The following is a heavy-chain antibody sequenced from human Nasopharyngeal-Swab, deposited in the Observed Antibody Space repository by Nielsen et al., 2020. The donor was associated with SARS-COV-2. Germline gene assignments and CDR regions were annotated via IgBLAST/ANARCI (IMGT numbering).Heavy chain of an antibody. CDR2: INHSGST. CDR3: ARGADGDYGREFDY. V-gene: IGHV4-34*01. D-gene: IGHD4-17*01. J-gene: IGHJ4*02. Sequence: GSLRLSCAVYGGSFSAHYWNWIRQPPGKGLEWIGEINHSGSTNYNPSLKSRVTISVDTSKNQFSLKLSSVIAVDAAVYYCARGADGDYGREFDYWGQGTLVTVSS. CDR1: GGSFSAHY.